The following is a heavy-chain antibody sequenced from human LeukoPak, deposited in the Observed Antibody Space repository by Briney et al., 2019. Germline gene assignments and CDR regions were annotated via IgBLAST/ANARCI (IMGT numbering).Heavy chain of an antibody. CDR2: IYYSGST. V-gene: IGHV4-39*07. CDR3: ARDYPPADY. Sequence: SETLSLTCTVSGGSISSSSYYWGWLRQPPGKGLEWIGSIYYSGSTYYNPSLKGRVTISVDTSKNQFSLKLSSVTAADTAVYYCARDYPPADYWGQGTLVTVSS. J-gene: IGHJ4*02. CDR1: GGSISSSSYY.